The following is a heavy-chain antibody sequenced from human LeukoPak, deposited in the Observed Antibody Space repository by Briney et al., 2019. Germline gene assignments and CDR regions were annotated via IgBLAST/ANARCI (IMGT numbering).Heavy chain of an antibody. D-gene: IGHD6-19*01. V-gene: IGHV4-34*01. CDR3: GRGLGIRAWLAPAGFDY. CDR2: INHSGST. Sequence: SETLSLTCAVYGGSFSGYYWSWIRQPPGKGLEWIGEINHSGSTNYNPSLKSRVTISVDTSKNQVSLKLSSVTAADTAVYYCGRGLGIRAWLAPAGFDYWGQGTLVTVSS. CDR1: GGSFSGYY. J-gene: IGHJ4*02.